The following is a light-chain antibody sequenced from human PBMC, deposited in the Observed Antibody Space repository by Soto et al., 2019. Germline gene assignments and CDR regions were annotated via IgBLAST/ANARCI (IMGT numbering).Light chain of an antibody. V-gene: IGKV3-20*01. CDR3: QQYDGSPIT. CDR2: SVS. Sequence: TVLTQSPGTLSLSPGERATLSCRASQNVSSNLLVWYQQHPGQAPRLLISSVSKRATGIPDRFSGGGSGTDFTLTISRVEPEDFALYICQQYDGSPITFGQGTRLEIK. J-gene: IGKJ5*01. CDR1: QNVSSNL.